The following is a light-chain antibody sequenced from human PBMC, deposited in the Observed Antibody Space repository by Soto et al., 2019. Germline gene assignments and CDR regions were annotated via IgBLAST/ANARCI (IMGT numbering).Light chain of an antibody. CDR3: QQYNNWPPYT. V-gene: IGKV3-15*01. J-gene: IGKJ2*01. CDR1: QNIGSS. CDR2: GAS. Sequence: EVVVTQSPATLSASPGERVILSCRASQNIGSSLAWYQQRPGQAPRLLMYGASTRATETPARFSGSGSATDFTLTISSQQSEDLAVYYCQQYNNWPPYTFXQGTKVDIK.